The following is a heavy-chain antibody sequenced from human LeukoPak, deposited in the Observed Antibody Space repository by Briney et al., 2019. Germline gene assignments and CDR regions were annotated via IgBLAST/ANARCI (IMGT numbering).Heavy chain of an antibody. CDR2: INPNSGGT. D-gene: IGHD1-26*01. CDR1: GYTFTDYY. CDR3: ARDLGYYYYYYMDV. J-gene: IGHJ6*03. Sequence: ASVKVSCKASGYTFTDYYMHWVRQPPGQGLEWMGWINPNSGGTNYAQKFQGRVTMTRDTSISTAYMELSRLRSDDTAVYYCARDLGYYYYYYMDVWGKGTTVTVSS. V-gene: IGHV1-2*02.